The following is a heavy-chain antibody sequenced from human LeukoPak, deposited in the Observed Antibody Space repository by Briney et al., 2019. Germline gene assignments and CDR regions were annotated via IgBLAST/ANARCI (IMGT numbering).Heavy chain of an antibody. CDR2: IYDSGST. Sequence: PSETLSLTCTVSGGSIRSSYYYWGWIRQPPGKGLEWIGSIYDSGSTYYNPSLKSRVTISVDTSKNQFSLKLNSVTAADTAVYYCARGLRRRFDYWGQGTLVTVSS. CDR1: GGSIRSSYYY. CDR3: ARGLRRRFDY. V-gene: IGHV4-39*01. J-gene: IGHJ4*02.